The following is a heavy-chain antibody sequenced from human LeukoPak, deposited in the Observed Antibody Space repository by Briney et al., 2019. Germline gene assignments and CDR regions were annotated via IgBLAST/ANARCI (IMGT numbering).Heavy chain of an antibody. CDR2: INSDGSST. D-gene: IGHD4-17*01. V-gene: IGHV3-74*01. CDR1: GSTFSSYW. Sequence: GGSLRLSCAASGSTFSSYWMHWVRQAPGKGLVWVSRINSDGSSTSYADSVKGRFTISRDNAKNTLYLQMNSLRAEDTAVYYCARDRAYGDYLDYWGQGTLVTVSS. J-gene: IGHJ4*02. CDR3: ARDRAYGDYLDY.